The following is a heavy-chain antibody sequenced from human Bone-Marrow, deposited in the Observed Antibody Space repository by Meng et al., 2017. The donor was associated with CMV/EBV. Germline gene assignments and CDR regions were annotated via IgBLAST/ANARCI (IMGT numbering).Heavy chain of an antibody. CDR1: GGSISSYY. CDR2: IYYSGST. Sequence: SETLSLTCTVSGGSISSYYWSWIRQPPGKGLEWIGYIYYSGSTNYNPSLKSRVTISVDTSKNQFSLKLSSVTAADTAVYYCARGTIVVVPAAIGQSGYYYYYGMDVWGQGTTVTVSS. V-gene: IGHV4-59*12. D-gene: IGHD2-2*01. CDR3: ARGTIVVVPAAIGQSGYYYYYGMDV. J-gene: IGHJ6*02.